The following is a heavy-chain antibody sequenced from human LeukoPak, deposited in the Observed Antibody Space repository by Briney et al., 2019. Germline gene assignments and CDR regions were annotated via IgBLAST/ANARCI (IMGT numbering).Heavy chain of an antibody. CDR2: ISYSGST. CDR1: GGSISSYF. V-gene: IGHV4-59*01. Sequence: SETLSLTCTVSGGSISSYFWSWIRQPPGKGLEWIGYISYSGSTNYNPSLKSRVTISVDTSKNQFSLKLSSVTAADTAVYYCARGDDSSGFPFDYWGQGTLVTVSS. D-gene: IGHD3-22*01. J-gene: IGHJ4*02. CDR3: ARGDDSSGFPFDY.